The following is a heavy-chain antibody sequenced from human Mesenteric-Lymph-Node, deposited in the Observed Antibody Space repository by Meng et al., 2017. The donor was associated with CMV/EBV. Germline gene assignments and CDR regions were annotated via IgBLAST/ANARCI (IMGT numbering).Heavy chain of an antibody. Sequence: SGGSFSSADYYMGWVRQPPGTGLEWIGSIYYSGRTYYYPSLMNRVFITVDNYTNKFFLKLSTVTAADKAIYYCAGKSLLLVAGWIDPWGQGTLVTVSS. CDR1: GGSFSSADYY. CDR2: IYYSGRT. V-gene: IGHV4-39*01. J-gene: IGHJ5*02. CDR3: AGKSLLLVAGWIDP. D-gene: IGHD2-15*01.